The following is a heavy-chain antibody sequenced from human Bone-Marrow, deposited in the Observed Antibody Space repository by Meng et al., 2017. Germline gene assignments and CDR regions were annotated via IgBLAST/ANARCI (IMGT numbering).Heavy chain of an antibody. D-gene: IGHD5-18*01. J-gene: IGHJ4*02. Sequence: QVQLQQWGAGLLKPSETLSLTCAVYGGTFSDYYWSWIRQPPGKGLEWIGEINHSGGTKYTPSLESRVTISIDTSKNQFSLKLSSVTAADTAIYYCARQGDTAMATFDNWGQGTLVTVSS. V-gene: IGHV4-34*01. CDR2: INHSGGT. CDR1: GGTFSDYY. CDR3: ARQGDTAMATFDN.